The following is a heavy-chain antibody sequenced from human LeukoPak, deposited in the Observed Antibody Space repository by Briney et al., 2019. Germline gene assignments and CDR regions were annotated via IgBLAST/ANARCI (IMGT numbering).Heavy chain of an antibody. CDR3: ARAEGSSRPFDY. V-gene: IGHV4-61*03. D-gene: IGHD6-13*01. Sequence: SETLSLTCTVSGDSSSSIGYYWSWIRQPPGKGLEWIGFIYYLGSTNYNPSLKSRVTISVDTSKNHFSLMLSSVTAADTAVYYCARAEGSSRPFDYWGQGTLVTVSS. CDR2: IYYLGST. J-gene: IGHJ4*02. CDR1: GDSSSSIGYY.